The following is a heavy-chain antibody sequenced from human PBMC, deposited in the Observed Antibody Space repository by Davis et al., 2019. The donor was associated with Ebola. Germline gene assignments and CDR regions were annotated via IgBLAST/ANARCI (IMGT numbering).Heavy chain of an antibody. D-gene: IGHD1-1*01. CDR3: AKAQFPTTSDH. CDR2: INPHNGNT. CDR1: GYTFTSYG. Sequence: ASVKVSCKASGYTFTSYGITWVRQAPGQGLEWMGWINPHNGNTNYAQNVQGRVTMTTNTSTSTAYMEVGSLRSDDTAVYYCAKAQFPTTSDHWGQGTLVTVSS. J-gene: IGHJ4*02. V-gene: IGHV1-18*04.